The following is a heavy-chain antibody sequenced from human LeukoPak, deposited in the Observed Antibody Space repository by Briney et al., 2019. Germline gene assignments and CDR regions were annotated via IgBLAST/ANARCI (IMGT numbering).Heavy chain of an antibody. CDR1: GGSFSTYY. CDR3: ARFDRQLGGSLDY. J-gene: IGHJ4*02. D-gene: IGHD6-6*01. CDR2: IYYSGNT. Sequence: SETLSLTCTVSGGSFSTYYWSWIRQPPGKGLEWIGYIYYSGNTYYNPSLKSRVTISVDTSKNQFSLRLSSVTAADTAVYYCARFDRQLGGSLDYWGQGTLVTVSS. V-gene: IGHV4-59*01.